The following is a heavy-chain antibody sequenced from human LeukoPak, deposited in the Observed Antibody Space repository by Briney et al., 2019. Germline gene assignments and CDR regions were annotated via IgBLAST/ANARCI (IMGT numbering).Heavy chain of an antibody. CDR2: ISAYNGNT. V-gene: IGHV1-18*04. CDR1: GYTFTSYG. J-gene: IGHJ6*04. CDR3: ARDKSYYDILTGYYYYYGMDV. D-gene: IGHD3-9*01. Sequence: APVKVSCKASGYTFTSYGISWVRQAPGRGLEWMGWISAYNGNTNYAQKLQGRVTMTTDTSTSTAYMELRSLRSDDTAVYYCARDKSYYDILTGYYYYYGMDVWGKGTTVTVSS.